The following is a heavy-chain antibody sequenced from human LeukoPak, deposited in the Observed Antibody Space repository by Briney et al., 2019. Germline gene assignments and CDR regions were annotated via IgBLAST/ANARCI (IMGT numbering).Heavy chain of an antibody. J-gene: IGHJ4*02. Sequence: ASVKVSCKASGGTFSSYAISWVRQAPGQGLEWMGRIIPILGIANYAQKFQGRVTITADKSTSTAYMELSSLRSEDTAVYYCARVISYGDHFDYWGQGTLVTVSS. D-gene: IGHD5-18*01. CDR3: ARVISYGDHFDY. V-gene: IGHV1-69*04. CDR2: IIPILGIA. CDR1: GGTFSSYA.